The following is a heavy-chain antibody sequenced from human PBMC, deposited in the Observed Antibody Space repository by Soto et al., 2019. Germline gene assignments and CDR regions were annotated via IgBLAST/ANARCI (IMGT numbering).Heavy chain of an antibody. V-gene: IGHV5-51*01. CDR2: IYPGDSDT. CDR1: GYSFTSYW. Sequence: GESLKIACKGPGYSFTSYWIGWVRQMPGKGLEWMGIIYPGDSDTRYSPSFQGQVTISADKSISTAYLQWSSLKASDTAMYYFARFEECEYYYGRDVMDQGTTVTAS. J-gene: IGHJ6*02. CDR3: ARFEECEYYYGRDV. D-gene: IGHD3-9*01.